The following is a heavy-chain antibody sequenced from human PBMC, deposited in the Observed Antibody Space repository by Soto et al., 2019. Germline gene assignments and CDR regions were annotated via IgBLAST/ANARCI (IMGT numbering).Heavy chain of an antibody. Sequence: GGSLRLSCAASGFTFSSYGLHWVRLAPGKGLEWVAAISYDGSNKYYADSVKGRFTISRDNSKNTLYLQMNSLRAEDTAVYYCARGGTIAVAGTLDCYYYGMDGWGQGTTVTVS. J-gene: IGHJ6*02. V-gene: IGHV3-30-3*01. CDR1: GFTFSSYG. CDR3: ARGGTIAVAGTLDCYYYGMDG. CDR2: ISYDGSNK. D-gene: IGHD6-19*01.